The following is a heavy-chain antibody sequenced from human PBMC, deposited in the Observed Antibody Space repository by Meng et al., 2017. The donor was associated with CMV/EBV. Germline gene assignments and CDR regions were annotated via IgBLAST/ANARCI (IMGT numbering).Heavy chain of an antibody. V-gene: IGHV3-13*01. D-gene: IGHD2-8*01. CDR2: IGTAGDT. CDR3: ARMGCCTNGYCYGMDV. J-gene: IGHJ6*02. CDR1: GFTFSSYA. Sequence: GESLKISCAASGFTFSSYAMSWVRQATGKGLEWVSAIGTAGDTYYPGPVKGRLTIHRENAKNSLYLQMNSLGAGDTAVYYCARMGCCTNGYCYGMDVWGQGTTVTVSS.